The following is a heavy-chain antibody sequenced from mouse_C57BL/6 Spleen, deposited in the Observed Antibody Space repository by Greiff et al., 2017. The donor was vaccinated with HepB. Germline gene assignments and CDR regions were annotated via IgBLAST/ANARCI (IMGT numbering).Heavy chain of an antibody. V-gene: IGHV1-81*01. CDR2: IYPRSGNT. Sequence: VKLQESGAELARPGASVKLSCKASGYTFTSYGISWVKQRTGQGLEWIGEIYPRSGNTYYNEKFKGKATLTADKSSSTAYMELRSLTSEDSAVYFCARRITTEGFAYWGQGTLVTVSA. J-gene: IGHJ3*01. CDR3: ARRITTEGFAY. CDR1: GYTFTSYG. D-gene: IGHD1-1*01.